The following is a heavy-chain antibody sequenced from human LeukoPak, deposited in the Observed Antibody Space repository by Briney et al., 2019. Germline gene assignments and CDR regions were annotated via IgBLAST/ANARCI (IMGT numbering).Heavy chain of an antibody. V-gene: IGHV3-7*01. CDR2: IKPDGSEG. CDR3: ARGDFDDSGDYVDAFEF. Sequence: GGSLRLSCAASGFTFSTYWMRWVRQAPGKGREGVANIKPDGSEGYCMGSVKGRFTISRDNAKNSLYLQMNSLRAEDTAVYYCARGDFDDSGDYVDAFEFWGQGTMVTVS. CDR1: GFTFSTYW. D-gene: IGHD4-17*01. J-gene: IGHJ3*01.